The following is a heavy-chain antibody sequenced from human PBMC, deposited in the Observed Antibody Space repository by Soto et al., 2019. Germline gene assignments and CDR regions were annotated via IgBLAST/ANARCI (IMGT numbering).Heavy chain of an antibody. Sequence: AETLSLTCAVYGGSFSGYYWSWFRQPPGKGLEWIAEINHSGSTNYNPSLKSRVTISVDTSKNQFPLKLSSVTAADTAVYYCARGDGGGYYLYAFDIWGQGTMVTVSS. CDR2: INHSGST. V-gene: IGHV4-34*01. CDR3: ARGDGGGYYLYAFDI. J-gene: IGHJ3*02. D-gene: IGHD3-22*01. CDR1: GGSFSGYY.